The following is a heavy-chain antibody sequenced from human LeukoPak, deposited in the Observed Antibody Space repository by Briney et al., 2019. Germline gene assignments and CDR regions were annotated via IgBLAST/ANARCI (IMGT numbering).Heavy chain of an antibody. CDR3: ARSMVRGVIMSDYYYYMDV. CDR2: ISGSGVST. D-gene: IGHD3-10*01. J-gene: IGHJ6*03. V-gene: IGHV3-23*01. Sequence: PGGSLRLSCAASGFTFSSYAMSWVRQAPGEGLEWVSGISGSGVSTYYADSVKGRFTISRDNAKNSLYLQMNSLRAEDTAVYYCARSMVRGVIMSDYYYYMDVWGKGTTVTVSS. CDR1: GFTFSSYA.